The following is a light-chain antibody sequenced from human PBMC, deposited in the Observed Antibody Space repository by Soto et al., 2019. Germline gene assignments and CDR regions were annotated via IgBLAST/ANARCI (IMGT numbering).Light chain of an antibody. CDR1: QSVSSN. J-gene: IGKJ3*01. V-gene: IGKV3-15*01. CDR2: GAS. CDR3: QQYNNWPPLT. Sequence: EIVMTQSPATLSVSPGERATLSCRASQSVSSNLAWYQQKPGQAPRLLIYGASTRATGIPARFSGSGSGTEFTLTITSLQSEDCAVYYCQQYNNWPPLTFGPGTKVDIK.